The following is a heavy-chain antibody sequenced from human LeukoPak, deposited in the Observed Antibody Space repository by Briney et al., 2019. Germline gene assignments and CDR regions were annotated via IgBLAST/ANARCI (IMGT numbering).Heavy chain of an antibody. D-gene: IGHD2-21*01. J-gene: IGHJ4*02. CDR2: INPNSGGT. CDR3: ARDLAYCGGDCYSDY. CDR1: GFTFSSYG. Sequence: GGSLRLSCAASGFTFSSYGMHWVRQAPGQGLEWMGWINPNSGGTNYAQKFQGRVTMTRDTSISTAYMELSRLRSDDTAVYYCARDLAYCGGDCYSDYWGQGTLVTVSS. V-gene: IGHV1-2*02.